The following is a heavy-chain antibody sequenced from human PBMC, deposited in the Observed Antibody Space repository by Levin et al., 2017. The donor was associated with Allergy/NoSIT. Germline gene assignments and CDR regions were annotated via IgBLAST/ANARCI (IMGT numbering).Heavy chain of an antibody. CDR1: GFTFGDYA. V-gene: IGHV3-49*03. Sequence: GGSLRLSCTASGFTFGDYAMSWFRQAPGKGLEWVGFIRSKAYGGTTEYAASVKGRFTISRDDSKSIAYLQMNSLKTEDTAVYYCTRDGSGSGWLRDYWGQGTLVTVSS. CDR2: IRSKAYGGTT. CDR3: TRDGSGSGWLRDY. D-gene: IGHD6-19*01. J-gene: IGHJ4*02.